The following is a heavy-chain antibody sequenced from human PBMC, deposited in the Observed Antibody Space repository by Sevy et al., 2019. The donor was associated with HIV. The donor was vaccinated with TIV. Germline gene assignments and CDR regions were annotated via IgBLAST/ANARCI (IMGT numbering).Heavy chain of an antibody. D-gene: IGHD4-17*01. CDR2: ISGGGGTA. J-gene: IGHJ4*02. Sequence: GGSLRLSCVASGFTFSSYAMSWVRQVPGKGLEWVSVISGGGGTAYYADSVKGRFTISRDNSKNTLYVQMNSLTAPDTAVYYCAKDRRYGDIGLFDYWGQGTLVTVSS. CDR1: GFTFSSYA. CDR3: AKDRRYGDIGLFDY. V-gene: IGHV3-23*01.